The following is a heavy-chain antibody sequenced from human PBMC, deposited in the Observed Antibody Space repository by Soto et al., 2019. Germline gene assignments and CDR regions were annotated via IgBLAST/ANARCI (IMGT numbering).Heavy chain of an antibody. V-gene: IGHV4-39*01. D-gene: IGHD6-19*01. CDR2: FYYSGST. Sequence: SEILCVTCTVSCGSISTGGYYWNWIRQHPGKGLEWIGYFYYSGSTYYNPSLKSQVTISVDTSKNQFSLRLISVTAADTALYYCARRYGWLYFDYWGQGSLVTVSS. CDR3: ARRYGWLYFDY. J-gene: IGHJ4*02. CDR1: CGSISTGGYY.